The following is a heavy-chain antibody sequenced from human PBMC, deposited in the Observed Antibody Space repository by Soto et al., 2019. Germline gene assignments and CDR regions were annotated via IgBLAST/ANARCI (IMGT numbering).Heavy chain of an antibody. V-gene: IGHV4-34*01. J-gene: IGHJ5*02. CDR3: ARGRKQARFLEWLYNWLDP. CDR2: INHSGST. Sequence: PSETLSLTCAVYGGSFSGYYWSWIRQPPGKGLEWIGEINHSGSTNYDPSLKSRVTISVDTSKNQFSLKLSSVTAADTAVYYCARGRKQARFLEWLYNWLDPWGQGNLVTVSS. CDR1: GGSFSGYY. D-gene: IGHD3-3*01.